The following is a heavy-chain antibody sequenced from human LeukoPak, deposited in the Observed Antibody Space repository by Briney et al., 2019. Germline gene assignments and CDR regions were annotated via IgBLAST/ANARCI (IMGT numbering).Heavy chain of an antibody. CDR3: ARDVYTGYSSSWYGGDYYYGMDV. CDR1: GFTFSDYY. CDR2: ISSSGSTI. Sequence: GGSLRLSCAASGFTFSDYYMSWIRQAPGKGLEWVSYISSSGSTIYYADSVKGRFTISRDNAKNSLYLQMNSLRAEDTAVYYCARDVYTGYSSSWYGGDYYYGMDVWGQGTTVTVS. D-gene: IGHD6-13*01. V-gene: IGHV3-11*01. J-gene: IGHJ6*02.